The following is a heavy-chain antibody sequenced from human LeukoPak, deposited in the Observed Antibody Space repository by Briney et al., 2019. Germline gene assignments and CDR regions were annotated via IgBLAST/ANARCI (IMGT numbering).Heavy chain of an antibody. CDR3: ARGRRGGDYGMDV. CDR2: INHSGST. V-gene: IGHV4-34*01. Sequence: SETLSLTCAVYGGSFSGYYWSWIRQPPGKGLEWIGEINHSGSTNYNPSLRSRVTISVDTSKNQFSLKLSSVTAADTAVYYCARGRRGGDYGMDVWGQGTTVTVSS. D-gene: IGHD4-17*01. J-gene: IGHJ6*02. CDR1: GGSFSGYY.